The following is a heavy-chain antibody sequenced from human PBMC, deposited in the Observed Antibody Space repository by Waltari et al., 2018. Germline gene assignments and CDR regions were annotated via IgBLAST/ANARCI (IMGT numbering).Heavy chain of an antibody. J-gene: IGHJ6*03. CDR3: ARGKIAVAAPYYYYYMDV. CDR2: MNPNSGNT. CDR1: GYTFTSYD. D-gene: IGHD6-19*01. Sequence: VQLVQSGAEVKKPGASVKVSCKASGYTFTSYDINWVRQATGQGLEWMGWMNPNSGNTGYAQKFQGRVTITRNTSISTAYMELSSLRSEDTAVYYCARGKIAVAAPYYYYYMDVWGKGTTVTVSS. V-gene: IGHV1-8*03.